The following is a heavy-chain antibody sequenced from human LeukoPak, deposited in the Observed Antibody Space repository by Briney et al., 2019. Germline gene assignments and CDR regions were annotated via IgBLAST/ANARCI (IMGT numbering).Heavy chain of an antibody. Sequence: GGSLRLSCAASGFTFCSYAMHWVRQGPGKGLEWVAVISYDAYNEYYADSVKGRFTISRDNSKNTLYLQMNSLRAEDTAVYYCARDFSGASRIDYWGQGTLVTVSS. V-gene: IGHV3-30-3*01. CDR2: ISYDAYNE. CDR3: ARDFSGASRIDY. CDR1: GFTFCSYA. J-gene: IGHJ4*02. D-gene: IGHD4/OR15-4a*01.